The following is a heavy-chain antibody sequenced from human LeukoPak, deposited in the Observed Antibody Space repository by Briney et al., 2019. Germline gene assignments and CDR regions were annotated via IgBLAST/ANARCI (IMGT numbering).Heavy chain of an antibody. CDR1: GYSFTSYW. CDR3: ARGTGIGDWNDEGDAFDI. CDR2: IYPGDSDT. V-gene: IGHV5-51*01. J-gene: IGHJ3*02. Sequence: GESLKISSKGSGYSFTSYWIAWVRQIPGKGLEGMGNIYPGDSDTRYTPPFQGRVTISAEKSISTAYLQWSSMKASDTAMYYCARGTGIGDWNDEGDAFDIW. D-gene: IGHD1-1*01.